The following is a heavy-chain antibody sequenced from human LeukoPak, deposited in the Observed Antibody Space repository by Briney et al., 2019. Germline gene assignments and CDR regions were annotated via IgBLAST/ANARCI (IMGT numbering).Heavy chain of an antibody. CDR3: AKLRYFAVDDAFDI. CDR2: ISYDGTNK. Sequence: PGGSLRLSCAASGVTFSSYAMHWVRQAPGKGLEWVAVISYDGTNKDYADSVKGRFTISRDNSKNTLYLQMNSLRAEDTAVYYCAKLRYFAVDDAFDIWGQGTMVTVSS. V-gene: IGHV3-30*04. CDR1: GVTFSSYA. J-gene: IGHJ3*02. D-gene: IGHD3-9*01.